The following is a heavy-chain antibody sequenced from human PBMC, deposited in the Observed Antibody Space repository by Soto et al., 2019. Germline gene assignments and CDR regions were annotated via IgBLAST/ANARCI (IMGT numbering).Heavy chain of an antibody. CDR1: GGSISSGYYY. CDR2: IFYSGYN. J-gene: IGHJ5*02. V-gene: IGHV4-30-4*08. CDR3: ARLNPIVVVPTPMGWFDP. D-gene: IGHD2-2*01. Sequence: SETLSLTCSVSGGSISSGYYYWSWIRQSPGKGLEWIGYIFYSGYNYYNPSLKSRLSMSVDTSKNQFSLRLTSVTAADTAVYFCARLNPIVVVPTPMGWFDPWGQGTLVTVSS.